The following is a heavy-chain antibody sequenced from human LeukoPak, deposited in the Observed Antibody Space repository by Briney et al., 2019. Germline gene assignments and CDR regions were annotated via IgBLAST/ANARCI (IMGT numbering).Heavy chain of an antibody. CDR2: IYDSGST. Sequence: SETLSLTCTVSGGSIRSSYYYWGWIRQPPGKGLEWIGSIYDSGSTYYNPSLKSRVTISVDTSKNQFFLRLSSVTTADTAVYYCARHEWHPSMDVWGQGTTVTVSS. CDR1: GGSIRSSYYY. D-gene: IGHD2-8*01. J-gene: IGHJ6*02. V-gene: IGHV4-39*01. CDR3: ARHEWHPSMDV.